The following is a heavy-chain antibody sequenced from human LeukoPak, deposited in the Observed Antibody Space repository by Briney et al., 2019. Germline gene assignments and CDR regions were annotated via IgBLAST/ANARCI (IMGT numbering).Heavy chain of an antibody. V-gene: IGHV4-59*01. J-gene: IGHJ4*02. D-gene: IGHD5-18*01. Sequence: PSETLSLTCTVSGGSISSYYWSRIRQPPGKGLEWIGYISYSGSTNYNPSLKSRVTISVDTSKNQFSLKLSSVTAADTAVYYCARGSSGYSYGWGQGTLVTVSS. CDR2: ISYSGST. CDR3: ARGSSGYSYG. CDR1: GGSISSYY.